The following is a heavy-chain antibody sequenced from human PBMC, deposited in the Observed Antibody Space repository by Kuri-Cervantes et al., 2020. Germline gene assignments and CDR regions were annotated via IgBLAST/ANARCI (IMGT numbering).Heavy chain of an antibody. D-gene: IGHD3-3*01. CDR1: GGSFSGYY. Sequence: SETLSLTCTVYGGSFSGYYWSWIRQPPGKGLEWIGEINHSGSTNYNPSLKSRVTMSVDTSKNQFSLKLSSVTAADTAVYYCAREIFGGTSGVRYYYYGMDVWGQGTTVTVSS. J-gene: IGHJ6*02. CDR3: AREIFGGTSGVRYYYYGMDV. CDR2: INHSGST. V-gene: IGHV4-34*01.